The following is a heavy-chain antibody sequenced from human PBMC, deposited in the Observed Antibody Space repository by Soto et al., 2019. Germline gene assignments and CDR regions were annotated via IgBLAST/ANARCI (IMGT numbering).Heavy chain of an antibody. CDR1: GGTFSSYV. J-gene: IGHJ6*02. CDR3: ARLLGQQLVAGYYGMDV. CDR2: IIPIFGTA. V-gene: IGHV1-69*01. D-gene: IGHD6-13*01. Sequence: QVQLVQSGAEVKKPGSSVKVSCKASGGTFSSYVISWVRQAPGLGLEWMGGIIPIFGTANYAQKFQDRVTITADESTSTAYMELSSLRSEDTAVYYCARLLGQQLVAGYYGMDVWGQGTTVTVSS.